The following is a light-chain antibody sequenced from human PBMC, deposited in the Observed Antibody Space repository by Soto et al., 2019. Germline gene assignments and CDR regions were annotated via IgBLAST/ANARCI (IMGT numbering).Light chain of an antibody. V-gene: IGKV3-15*01. CDR3: QQYGSSGT. Sequence: EIVMTQSPATLSVSPGERATLSCRASQSVSSNLAWYQQKPGQAPRLLIYGASTRATGIPARFSGSGYGTDFTLTISRLEPEDFAVYYCQQYGSSGTFGQGTKVDNK. J-gene: IGKJ1*01. CDR2: GAS. CDR1: QSVSSN.